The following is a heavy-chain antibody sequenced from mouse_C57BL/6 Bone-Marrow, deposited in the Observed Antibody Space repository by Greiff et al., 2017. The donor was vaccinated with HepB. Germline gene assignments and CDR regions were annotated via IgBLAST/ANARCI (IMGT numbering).Heavy chain of an antibody. J-gene: IGHJ2*01. Sequence: EVQLQQSGPELVKPGASVKISCKASGYTFTDYYMNWVKQSQGKSLEWIGAINPNNGGTSYNQKFKGKATLTVDKSSSTAYMELRSLTSEDSAVYCCARGRWGNYFDYWGQGTTLTVSS. CDR1: GYTFTDYY. V-gene: IGHV1-26*01. CDR3: ARGRWGNYFDY. CDR2: INPNNGGT. D-gene: IGHD1-1*02.